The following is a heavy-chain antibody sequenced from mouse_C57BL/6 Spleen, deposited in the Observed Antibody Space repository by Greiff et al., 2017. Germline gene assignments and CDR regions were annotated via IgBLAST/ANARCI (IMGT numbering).Heavy chain of an antibody. CDR3: ARNYGSRWYFDV. V-gene: IGHV1-54*01. J-gene: IGHJ1*03. Sequence: LEESGAELVRPGTSVKVSCKASGYAFTNYLIEWVKQRPGQGLEWIGVINPGSGGTNYNEKFKGKATLTADKSSSTAYMQLSSLTSEDSAVYFCARNYGSRWYFDVWGTGTTVTVSS. CDR1: GYAFTNYL. CDR2: INPGSGGT. D-gene: IGHD1-1*01.